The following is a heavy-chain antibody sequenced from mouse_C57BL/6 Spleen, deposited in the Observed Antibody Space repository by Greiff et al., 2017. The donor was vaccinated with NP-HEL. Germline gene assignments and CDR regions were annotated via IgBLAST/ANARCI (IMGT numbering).Heavy chain of an antibody. V-gene: IGHV1-55*01. J-gene: IGHJ4*01. Sequence: QVQLQQSGAELVKPGASVKMSCKASGYTFTSYWITWVKQRPGQGLEWIGDIYPGSGSTNYNEKFKSKATLTVDTSSSTAYMQLSSLTSEDSAVYYCARRAITTVVAPMDYWGQGTSVTVSS. CDR1: GYTFTSYW. D-gene: IGHD1-1*01. CDR2: IYPGSGST. CDR3: ARRAITTVVAPMDY.